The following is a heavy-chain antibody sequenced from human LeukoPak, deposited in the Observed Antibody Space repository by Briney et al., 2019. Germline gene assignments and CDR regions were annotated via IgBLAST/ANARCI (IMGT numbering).Heavy chain of an antibody. CDR1: GFTFSSYA. J-gene: IGHJ4*02. V-gene: IGHV3-23*01. D-gene: IGHD3-10*01. CDR2: IGGSGGST. Sequence: GGSLRLSCAASGFTFSSYAMSWVRQAPGKGLEWVSGIGGSGGSTYYAGSVKGRFTNSRENSKNTLYLQMNSLRAEDTAVYYCAYGSGSYFDYWGQGTLVTVSS. CDR3: AYGSGSYFDY.